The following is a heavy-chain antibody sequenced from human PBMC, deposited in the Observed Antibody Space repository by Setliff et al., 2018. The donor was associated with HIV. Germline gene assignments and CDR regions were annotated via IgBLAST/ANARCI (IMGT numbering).Heavy chain of an antibody. J-gene: IGHJ4*02. CDR1: GITFSSLP. D-gene: IGHD3-3*01. CDR2: ISYDGNHK. Sequence: GESLRLSCAASGITFSSLPIHWVRQAPGKGLEWVALISYDGNHKYYADTVKGRFTISRDNSKNAVFLQMNNLRSEDSAMYYCARGGTDDFWPPEFWGQGTLVTVSS. V-gene: IGHV3-30*04. CDR3: ARGGTDDFWPPEF.